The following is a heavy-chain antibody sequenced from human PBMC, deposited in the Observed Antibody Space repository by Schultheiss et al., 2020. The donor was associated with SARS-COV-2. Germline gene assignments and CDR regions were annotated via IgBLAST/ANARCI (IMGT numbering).Heavy chain of an antibody. V-gene: IGHV4-59*01. CDR3: ARIPKIGYCSGGSCYSYWYFDL. CDR1: GGSISSYY. CDR2: IYYSGST. Sequence: SQTLSLTCTVSGGSISSYYWSWIRQTPGKRLEWIGYIYYSGSTNYNPSLKSRVTISVDTSKNQFSLKLSSVTAADTAVYYCARIPKIGYCSGGSCYSYWYFDLWGRGTLVTVSS. D-gene: IGHD2-15*01. J-gene: IGHJ2*01.